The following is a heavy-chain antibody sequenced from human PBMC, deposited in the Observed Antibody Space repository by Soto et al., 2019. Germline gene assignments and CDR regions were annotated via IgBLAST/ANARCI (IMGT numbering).Heavy chain of an antibody. CDR1: GGSISSGGYY. CDR3: ARDASGPEPGGHYYYGMDV. V-gene: IGHV4-31*03. D-gene: IGHD2-15*01. J-gene: IGHJ6*02. Sequence: QVQLQESGPGLVKPSQTLSLTCTVSGGSISSGGYYWSWIRQHPGKGLEWIGYIYYSGSTYYNPSLKSRVTRSVDTSKNQFSPKLSSVTAADTAVYYCARDASGPEPGGHYYYGMDVWGQGTTVTVSS. CDR2: IYYSGST.